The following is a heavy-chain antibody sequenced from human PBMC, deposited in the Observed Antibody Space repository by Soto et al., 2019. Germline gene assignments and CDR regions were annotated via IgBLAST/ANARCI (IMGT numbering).Heavy chain of an antibody. Sequence: PSETLSLTCSVSGGSISSRESYWGWIRQPPGKGLEWIGTIYFSGSTYYNPSLKSRVTISVDTSKNQFSLKLSSVTAADTAVYYCARHWGSGAAGTCYNWGQGTLVTVSS. CDR2: IYFSGST. J-gene: IGHJ4*02. CDR3: ARHWGSGAAGTCYN. D-gene: IGHD6-13*01. V-gene: IGHV4-39*01. CDR1: GGSISSRESY.